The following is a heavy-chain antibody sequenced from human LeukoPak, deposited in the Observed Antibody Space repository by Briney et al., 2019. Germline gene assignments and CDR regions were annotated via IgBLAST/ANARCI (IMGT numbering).Heavy chain of an antibody. CDR3: ARDPIPPMTRGYSYGPFDY. CDR2: INPNSGGT. Sequence: ASVKVSCKASGYTFTGYYMHWVRQAPGEGLEWMGWINPNSGGTKYAQKLQGRVTMTTDTSMSTAYMELRSLRSDDTAVYYCARDPIPPMTRGYSYGPFDYWGQGTLVTVSS. CDR1: GYTFTGYY. D-gene: IGHD5-18*01. J-gene: IGHJ4*02. V-gene: IGHV1-2*02.